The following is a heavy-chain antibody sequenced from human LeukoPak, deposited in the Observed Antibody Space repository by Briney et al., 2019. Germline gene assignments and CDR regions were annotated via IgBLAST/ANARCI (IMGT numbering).Heavy chain of an antibody. CDR3: ARTTEAHSWRTRYYDYYMDV. CDR2: IYYSGST. Sequence: SETLSLTCTVSGGSISSYYWSWIRQPPGKGLEWIGYIYYSGSTNYNPSLKSRVTISVDTSKNQFSLKLSSVTAADTAVYYCARTTEAHSWRTRYYDYYMDVWGKGTTVTVSS. CDR1: GGSISSYY. J-gene: IGHJ6*03. D-gene: IGHD6-13*01. V-gene: IGHV4-59*01.